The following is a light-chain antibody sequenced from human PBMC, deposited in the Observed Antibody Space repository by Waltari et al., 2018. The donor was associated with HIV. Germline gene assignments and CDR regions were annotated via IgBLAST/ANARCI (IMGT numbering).Light chain of an antibody. CDR1: SSDIGSYY. J-gene: IGLJ2*01. V-gene: IGLV1-47*01. Sequence: QSVQTQPPSASGTPGQRVTISCSGSSSDIGSYYVYWFQQLPGTAPKLLIYRNNQRPSGVPDRFSGSKSGTSASLAISGLRSEDEADYYCATWDDNLSGVVFGGGTKLTVL. CDR2: RNN. CDR3: ATWDDNLSGVV.